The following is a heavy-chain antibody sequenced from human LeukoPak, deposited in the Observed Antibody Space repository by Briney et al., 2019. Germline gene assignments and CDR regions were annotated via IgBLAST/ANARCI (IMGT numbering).Heavy chain of an antibody. CDR1: GYTFTSYG. D-gene: IGHD2-2*01. Sequence: ASVKVSCKASGYTFTSYGISWVRQAPGQGLEWMGWISAYNGNTNYAQKLQGRVTMTTDTSTSTAYMELRSLRSDDTAVYYCARDVHYCSSTSCYLYQFDPWGQGTLATVSS. CDR2: ISAYNGNT. CDR3: ARDVHYCSSTSCYLYQFDP. V-gene: IGHV1-18*01. J-gene: IGHJ5*02.